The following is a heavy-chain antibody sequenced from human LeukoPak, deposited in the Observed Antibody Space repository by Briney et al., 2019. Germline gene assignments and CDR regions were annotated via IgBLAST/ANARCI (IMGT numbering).Heavy chain of an antibody. D-gene: IGHD5-18*01. J-gene: IGHJ4*02. CDR2: IYYSGST. CDR1: GGSISSYY. CDR3: AGGYTPTVADY. Sequence: PSETLSLTCTVSGGSISSYYWSWIRQPPGKGLEWIGYIYYSGSTNYNPSLKSRVTILVDTSKNQFSLKLSSVTAADTAVYYCAGGYTPTVADYWGQGTLVTVSS. V-gene: IGHV4-59*08.